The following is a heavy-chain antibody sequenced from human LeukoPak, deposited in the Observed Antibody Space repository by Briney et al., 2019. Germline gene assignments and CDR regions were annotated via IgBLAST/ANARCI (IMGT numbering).Heavy chain of an antibody. CDR3: ARDQGGSYYDAFDI. J-gene: IGHJ3*02. CDR2: INTNTGNP. CDR1: GYTFISYT. D-gene: IGHD1-26*01. Sequence: ASVKVSCKASGYTFISYTMNWVRQAPGQGLEWMGRINTNTGNPTYAQGFTGRFVFSLDTSVNTAYLQISSLKAEDTAVYYCARDQGGSYYDAFDIWGQGTMVTVSS. V-gene: IGHV7-4-1*02.